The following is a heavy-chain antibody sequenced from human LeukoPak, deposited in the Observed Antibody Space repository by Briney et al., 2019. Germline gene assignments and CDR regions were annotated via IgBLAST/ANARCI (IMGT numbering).Heavy chain of an antibody. J-gene: IGHJ5*02. CDR2: IIPIFGTA. V-gene: IGHV1-69*05. D-gene: IGHD3-3*01. Sequence: SVKVSCKASGGTFSSYAISWVRQAPGQGLEWMGGIIPIFGTANYAQKFQGRVTITRNTSISTAYMELSSLRSEDTAVYYCARGPAKKPIVVLRFLASTNWFDPWGQGTLVTVSS. CDR3: ARGPAKKPIVVLRFLASTNWFDP. CDR1: GGTFSSYA.